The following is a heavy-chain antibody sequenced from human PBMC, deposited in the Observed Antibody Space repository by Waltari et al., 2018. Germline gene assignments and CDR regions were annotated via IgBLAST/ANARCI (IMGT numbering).Heavy chain of an antibody. CDR1: GGSFSGYY. Sequence: QVQLQQWGAGLLKPSETMSLTCAVYGGSFSGYYWSWIRQPPGKGLEWIGEINHSGSTNYNPSLKSRVTISVDTSKNQFSLKLSSVTAADTAVYYCARLGPGRWGFLEWLLLDYWGQGTLVTVSS. V-gene: IGHV4-34*01. CDR3: ARLGPGRWGFLEWLLLDY. CDR2: INHSGST. D-gene: IGHD3-3*01. J-gene: IGHJ4*02.